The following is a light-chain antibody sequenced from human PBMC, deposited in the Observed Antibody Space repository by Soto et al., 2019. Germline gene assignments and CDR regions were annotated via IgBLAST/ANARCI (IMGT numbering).Light chain of an antibody. CDR2: DND. CDR3: GTWDTGLRAYV. Sequence: QAVVTQPPSVSAAPGQKVTISCSGSSSSSHIGHHSVSWYQHLPGTAPKLLIYDNDQRPSGIPARFSGSKSATSATLDITGLPAGEQGDYYCGTWDTGLRAYVLGTGTKLTVL. J-gene: IGLJ1*01. V-gene: IGLV1-51*01. CDR1: SSSSHIGHHS.